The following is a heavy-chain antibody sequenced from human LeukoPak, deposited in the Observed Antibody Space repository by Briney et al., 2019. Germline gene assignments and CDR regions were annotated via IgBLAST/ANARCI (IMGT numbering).Heavy chain of an antibody. CDR3: ARHDYGSGSYMDF. J-gene: IGHJ4*02. Sequence: SETLSLTCTVSGGFISTYYWSWIRQPPGKGLESIGYIYYSGSTNYNPSLKSRVTISVDTSKNQFSLKLSSVTAADTAVYYCARHDYGSGSYMDFWGQGTLVTVSS. CDR2: IYYSGST. CDR1: GGFISTYY. D-gene: IGHD3-10*01. V-gene: IGHV4-59*08.